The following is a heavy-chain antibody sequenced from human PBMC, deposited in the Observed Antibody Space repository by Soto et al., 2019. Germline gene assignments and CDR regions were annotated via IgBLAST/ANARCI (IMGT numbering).Heavy chain of an antibody. CDR3: ARELGDFWSGYYTGSLDY. V-gene: IGHV1-18*01. J-gene: IGHJ4*02. D-gene: IGHD3-3*01. CDR2: ISAYNGNT. Sequence: ASVKVSCKASGYTFTSYGISWVRQAPGQGLEWMGWISAYNGNTNYAQKLQGRVTITTDTSTSTAYLELRSLRSDDTAVYYCARELGDFWSGYYTGSLDYWGQGTLVTVSS. CDR1: GYTFTSYG.